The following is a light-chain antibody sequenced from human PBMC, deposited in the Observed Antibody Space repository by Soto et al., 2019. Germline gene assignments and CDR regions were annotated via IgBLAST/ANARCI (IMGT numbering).Light chain of an antibody. J-gene: IGKJ1*01. CDR2: GAS. Sequence: EIVLIQSPGTLSVSPGERATLSCWASETVATNLAWYQQKPGQAPRLLISGASTRAAGISDRFRGSGSGTEFTLTISSLRSEDSAIYYCQQYFEWPPMTFGQGTKVDIK. CDR3: QQYFEWPPMT. CDR1: ETVATN. V-gene: IGKV3-15*01.